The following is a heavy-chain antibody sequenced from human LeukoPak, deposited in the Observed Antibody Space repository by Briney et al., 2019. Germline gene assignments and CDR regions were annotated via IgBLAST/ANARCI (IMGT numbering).Heavy chain of an antibody. CDR3: ARRPYSSSWYYFDS. V-gene: IGHV3-48*04. D-gene: IGHD6-13*01. CDR1: GFTFSSYS. Sequence: PGGSLRLSCAASGFTFSSYSMNWVRQAPGKGREWISYISSSSSTIFYADSVKGRFTVSRDNAKNSLYLQMNNLRTEDTAVYYCARRPYSSSWYYFDSWGQGTLVTVSS. CDR2: ISSSSSTI. J-gene: IGHJ4*02.